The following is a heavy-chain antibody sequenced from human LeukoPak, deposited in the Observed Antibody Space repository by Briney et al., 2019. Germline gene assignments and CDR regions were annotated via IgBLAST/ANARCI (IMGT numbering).Heavy chain of an antibody. CDR2: IYYSGST. V-gene: IGHV4-59*08. Sequence: SETLSLTCTVSGGSINGYYWSWIRQPPGEGLEWIGYIYYSGSTNYNPSLKSRVTISVDTSKNQFSLKLSSVTAADTAVYYCARHEGSGSYYFDYWGQGTLVTVSS. J-gene: IGHJ4*02. D-gene: IGHD1-26*01. CDR3: ARHEGSGSYYFDY. CDR1: GGSINGYY.